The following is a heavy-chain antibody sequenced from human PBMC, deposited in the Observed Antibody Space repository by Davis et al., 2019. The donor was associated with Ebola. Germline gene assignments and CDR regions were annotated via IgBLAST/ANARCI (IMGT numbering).Heavy chain of an antibody. CDR1: GASITSYY. J-gene: IGHJ4*02. D-gene: IGHD3-22*01. CDR2: VHYSGSS. V-gene: IGHV4-59*01. CDR3: ARLVALYDDSGYAYFDY. Sequence: SETLSLTCTVSGASITSYYRSWIRQPPGKGLEYIGYVHYSGSSNYNPYLKSRVTISTDTSKNQFSLKLSSVTAADTAVYYCARLVALYDDSGYAYFDYWGQGTLVTVSS.